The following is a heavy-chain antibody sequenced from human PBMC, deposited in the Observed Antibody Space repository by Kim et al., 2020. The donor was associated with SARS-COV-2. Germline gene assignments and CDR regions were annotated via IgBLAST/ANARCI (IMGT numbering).Heavy chain of an antibody. V-gene: IGHV4-34*01. J-gene: IGHJ3*02. Sequence: SETLSLTFAVYVGSFSDHYWSWIRQSPGKGLEWIGEINHSGSTNYIPSLKNRATISVDTSKNQFSLKLNSVTAADTAIYYCARYCSSATCHGAFDIWGQG. D-gene: IGHD2-2*01. CDR1: VGSFSDHY. CDR2: INHSGST. CDR3: ARYCSSATCHGAFDI.